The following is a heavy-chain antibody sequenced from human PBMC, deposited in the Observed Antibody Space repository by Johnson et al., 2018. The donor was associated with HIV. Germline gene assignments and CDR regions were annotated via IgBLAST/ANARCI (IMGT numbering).Heavy chain of an antibody. J-gene: IGHJ3*02. Sequence: VQLVESGGGVVRPGGSLRLSCAASGFTFDDYAMHWVRQAPGKGLEWVSTISGSTYYADSVKGLFTISRDNSKNTLYLQMNSLRAEDTAVYYCAKGVGTWGDAFDIWGQGTMVTVSS. CDR2: ISGST. CDR3: AKGVGTWGDAFDI. V-gene: IGHV3-23*04. CDR1: GFTFDDYA. D-gene: IGHD1-26*01.